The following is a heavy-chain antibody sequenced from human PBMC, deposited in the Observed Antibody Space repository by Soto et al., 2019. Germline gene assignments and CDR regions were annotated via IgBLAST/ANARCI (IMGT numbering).Heavy chain of an antibody. CDR1: GFTFSSYW. CDR2: INSDGSST. J-gene: IGHJ4*02. Sequence: GGSLRLSCAASGFTFSSYWMHWVRQAPGKGLVWVSRINSDGSSTSYADSVKGRFTISRDNAKNTLYLQMNSLRAEDTAVYYCARGRVVVVPAVPTYFDYWGQGTLVTVSS. CDR3: ARGRVVVVPAVPTYFDY. D-gene: IGHD2-2*01. V-gene: IGHV3-74*01.